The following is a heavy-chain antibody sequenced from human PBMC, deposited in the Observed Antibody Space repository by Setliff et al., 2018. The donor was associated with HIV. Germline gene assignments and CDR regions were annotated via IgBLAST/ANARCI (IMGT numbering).Heavy chain of an antibody. CDR3: ALGTYYYYMDV. CDR2: IHTTGST. Sequence: PSETLSLTCSVSGDSISSGSYYWSWIRLPAVKGLEWIGQIHTTGSTNYNPSLKSRVTISMDTSKNQFSLNLNSVTATDTAVYYCALGTYYYYMDVWGKGTTVTVSS. J-gene: IGHJ6*03. CDR1: GDSISSGSYY. D-gene: IGHD1-1*01. V-gene: IGHV4-61*09.